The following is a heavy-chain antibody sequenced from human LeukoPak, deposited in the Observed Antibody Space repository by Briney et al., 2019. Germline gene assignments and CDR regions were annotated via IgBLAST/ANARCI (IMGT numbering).Heavy chain of an antibody. CDR1: GYTFTSYD. J-gene: IGHJ4*02. CDR3: ARNIAVAGTGVRY. D-gene: IGHD6-19*01. CDR2: MSPNSGNT. V-gene: IGHV1-8*01. Sequence: ASVKVSCKASGYTFTSYDINWVRQATGQGLEWMGWMSPNSGNTGYAQKFQGRVTMTRNTSISTAYMELSSLRSEDTAVYYCARNIAVAGTGVRYWGQGTLVTVSS.